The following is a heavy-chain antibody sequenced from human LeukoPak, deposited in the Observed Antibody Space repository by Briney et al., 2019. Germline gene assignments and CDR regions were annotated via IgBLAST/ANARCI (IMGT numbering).Heavy chain of an antibody. CDR2: IYYSGST. D-gene: IGHD5-12*01. V-gene: IGHV4-30-4*07. Sequence: PSETLSLTCAVSGGSISSGGYSWSWIRQPPGKGLEWIGYIYYSGSTYYNPSLKSRVTISVDSSKNQFPLNLSSVTAADTAVYYCASGYSGYNTFYFDYWGQGTLVTVSS. J-gene: IGHJ4*02. CDR1: GGSISSGGYS. CDR3: ASGYSGYNTFYFDY.